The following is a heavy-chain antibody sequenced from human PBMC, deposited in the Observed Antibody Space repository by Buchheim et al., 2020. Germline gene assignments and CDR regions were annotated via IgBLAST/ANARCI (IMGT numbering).Heavy chain of an antibody. CDR3: ARDPTPGLGGYYYYGMDV. V-gene: IGHV1-18*01. CDR2: ISVYNGNT. Sequence: QVQLVQSGPEVKKPGASVKVSCKASGYTLTSYAISWVRQAPGQGLEWMGWISVYNGNTNYVQKLQDRVTMTTDTSTSTAYMELRSLRSDDTAVYYCARDPTPGLGGYYYYGMDVWGQGTT. J-gene: IGHJ6*02. D-gene: IGHD3-16*01. CDR1: GYTLTSYA.